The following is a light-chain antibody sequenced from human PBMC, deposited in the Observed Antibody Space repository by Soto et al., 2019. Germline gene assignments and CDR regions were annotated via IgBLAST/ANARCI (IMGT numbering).Light chain of an antibody. CDR1: SSDVGGYNY. J-gene: IGLJ1*01. CDR2: DVS. V-gene: IGLV2-14*01. Sequence: QSVLTQPASVSGSPGHSIAISCTGSSSDVGGYNYVSWYQQHPGKAPKLMIYDVSNRPSGISNRFSGSKSGNTASLTISGLQAEDEADYYCSSYTSSITYVFGTGTKVTVL. CDR3: SSYTSSITYV.